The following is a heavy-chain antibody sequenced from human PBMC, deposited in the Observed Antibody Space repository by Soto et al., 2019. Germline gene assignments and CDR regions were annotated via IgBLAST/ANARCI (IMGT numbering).Heavy chain of an antibody. J-gene: IGHJ6*03. D-gene: IGHD2-2*01. Sequence: SETLSLTCTVSGGSISSSSYYWGWIRQPPEKGLEWIGSIYYSGSTYYNPSLKSRVTISVDTSKNQFSLKLSSVTAADTAVYYCARLYCSSTSCYVYYYYMDVWGKGTTVTVSS. V-gene: IGHV4-39*01. CDR2: IYYSGST. CDR1: GGSISSSSYY. CDR3: ARLYCSSTSCYVYYYYMDV.